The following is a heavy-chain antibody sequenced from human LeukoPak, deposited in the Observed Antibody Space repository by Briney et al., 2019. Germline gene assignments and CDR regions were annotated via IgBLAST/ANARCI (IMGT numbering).Heavy chain of an antibody. D-gene: IGHD3-22*01. CDR1: GFTVSSYA. CDR2: ISGSGGST. CDR3: AKDSRSSYYYDSSGSVFDY. V-gene: IGHV3-23*01. J-gene: IGHJ4*02. Sequence: GGSLRLSCAASGFTVSSYAMSWVRQAPGKGLEWDSAISGSGGSTYCADSVKGRFTISRDNSKNTLYLQMNSLRAEDTAVYYCAKDSRSSYYYDSSGSVFDYWGQGTLVTVSS.